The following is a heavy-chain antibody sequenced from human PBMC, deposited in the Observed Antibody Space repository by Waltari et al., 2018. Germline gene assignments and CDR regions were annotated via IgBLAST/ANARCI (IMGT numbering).Heavy chain of an antibody. J-gene: IGHJ4*02. CDR2: GRSKHNNFAT. D-gene: IGHD1-1*01. CDR3: TTGIVELESERAAF. CDR1: GVTIGGTA. Sequence: EVQVVESGGGFIQTGESLRLSCVASGVTIGGTAMEWVRQSPGKGLHGIGRGRSKHNNFATVYAESMRGRSMVSRNASMNTAYLQIDNVTPDDTAVYYCTTGIVELESERAAFWGRGVLVTVTS. V-gene: IGHV3-73*01.